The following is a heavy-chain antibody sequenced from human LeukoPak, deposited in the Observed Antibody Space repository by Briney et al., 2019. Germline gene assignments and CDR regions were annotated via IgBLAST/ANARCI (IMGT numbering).Heavy chain of an antibody. CDR2: IYYSGST. V-gene: IGHV4-34*01. J-gene: IGHJ5*02. CDR3: ARGEDDYGDYGWFDP. D-gene: IGHD4-17*01. Sequence: SETLSLTCAVYGGSFSGYYWSWIRQPPGKGLEWIGSIYYSGSTYYNPSLKSRVTISVDTSKNQFSLRLSSVTAADTAVYYCARGEDDYGDYGWFDPWGQGTLVTVSS. CDR1: GGSFSGYY.